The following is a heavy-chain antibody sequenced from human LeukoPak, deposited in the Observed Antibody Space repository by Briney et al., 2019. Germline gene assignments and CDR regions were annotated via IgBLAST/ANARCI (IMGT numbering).Heavy chain of an antibody. D-gene: IGHD4-17*01. CDR1: GFTFSSYN. CDR2: ISSGSSTI. CDR3: AKGPEPVTDRYYFDY. Sequence: GGSLRLSCAASGFTFSSYNMNWVRQAPGKGLEWVSYISSGSSTIYYADSVKGRFTISRDNAKNSLYLQMNSLRAEDTAVYYCAKGPEPVTDRYYFDYWGQGTLVTVSS. J-gene: IGHJ4*02. V-gene: IGHV3-48*04.